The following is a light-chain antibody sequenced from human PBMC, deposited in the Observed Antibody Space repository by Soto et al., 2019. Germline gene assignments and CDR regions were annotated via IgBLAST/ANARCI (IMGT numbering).Light chain of an antibody. CDR3: QQYNSGPYT. CDR1: ESISRDY. J-gene: IGKJ2*01. CDR2: GAS. Sequence: EIVLTQSPGTLSLSPGQRATLSCRASESISRDYLAWYQQRLGQAPRLLIYGASSGATGIPDRFSGSGSGTDFTLTISRLEPEDFAIYYCQQYNSGPYTFGQGTKLEIK. V-gene: IGKV3-20*01.